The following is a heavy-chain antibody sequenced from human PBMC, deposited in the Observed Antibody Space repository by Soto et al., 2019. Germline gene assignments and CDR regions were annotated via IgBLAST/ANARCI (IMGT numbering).Heavy chain of an antibody. D-gene: IGHD4-17*01. CDR3: AKDHDDYCDYFAL. CDR2: ISYDGSNQ. CDR1: GFTFSRYG. J-gene: IGHJ2*01. Sequence: QVPLVESGGGVVQPGRSLRLSCEASGFTFSRYGMHWVRQAPGKGLEWVAVISYDGSNQYYADSMKGRFTISRDNSKNTLSLQMNSLRPEDTAVYYCAKDHDDYCDYFALWGRGTLVIVSS. V-gene: IGHV3-30*18.